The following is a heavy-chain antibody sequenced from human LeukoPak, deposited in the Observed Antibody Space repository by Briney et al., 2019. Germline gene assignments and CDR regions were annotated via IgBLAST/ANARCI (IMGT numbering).Heavy chain of an antibody. CDR3: ARDASRGWDN. CDR1: GFTFSASW. J-gene: IGHJ4*02. CDR2: IKDNGRGE. V-gene: IGHV3-7*03. Sequence: GGSLRLSWSASGFTFSASWMTWVRQAPGKGLEWVANIKDNGRGEYYVDSVKGRFTVSRDNAKNSVYLQMNSLRAEDTALYYCARDASRGWDNWGQGTLVTVSS. D-gene: IGHD6-19*01.